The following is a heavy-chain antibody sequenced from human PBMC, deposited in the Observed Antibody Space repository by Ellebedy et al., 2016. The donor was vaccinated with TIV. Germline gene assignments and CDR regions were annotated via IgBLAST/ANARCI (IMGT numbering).Heavy chain of an antibody. CDR2: IYYSGST. CDR1: GGSISSYY. J-gene: IGHJ4*02. V-gene: IGHV4-59*01. CDR3: ARSSGWDRFDY. Sequence: MPGGSLRLSCTVSGGSISSYYWSWIRQPPGKGLEWIGYIYYSGSTNYNPSLKSRVTIAVDTSKTQISLKLSSVTAADTAVYYCARSSGWDRFDYWGQGTLVTVSS. D-gene: IGHD6-19*01.